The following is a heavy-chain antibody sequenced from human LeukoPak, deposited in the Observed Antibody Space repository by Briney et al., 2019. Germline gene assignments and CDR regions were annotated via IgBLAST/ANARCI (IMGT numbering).Heavy chain of an antibody. J-gene: IGHJ5*02. CDR2: FDPEDGER. Sequence: ASVKVSCKVSGYTLTELSVHWVRQAPGKGLEWMGGFDPEDGERIYAQKFQGRVTMTEDTSTDTAYMELSSLRSEDTAVYYCATKAGYCSGGSCYLNWFDPWGQGTLVTVSS. CDR1: GYTLTELS. CDR3: ATKAGYCSGGSCYLNWFDP. V-gene: IGHV1-24*01. D-gene: IGHD2-15*01.